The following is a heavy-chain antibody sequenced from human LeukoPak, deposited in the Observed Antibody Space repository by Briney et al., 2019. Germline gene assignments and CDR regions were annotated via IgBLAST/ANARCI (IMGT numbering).Heavy chain of an antibody. Sequence: ASVKVSCKASGYTFTSYGISWVRQAPGQGLEWMGRINPNSGGTNYAQKFQGRVTMTRDTSISTAYMELSRLRSDDTAVYYCARSGSLGYFDYWGQGTLVTVSS. D-gene: IGHD1-26*01. CDR2: INPNSGGT. CDR3: ARSGSLGYFDY. J-gene: IGHJ4*02. CDR1: GYTFTSYG. V-gene: IGHV1-2*06.